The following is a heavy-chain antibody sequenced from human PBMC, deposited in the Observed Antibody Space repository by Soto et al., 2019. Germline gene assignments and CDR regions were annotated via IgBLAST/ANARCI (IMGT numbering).Heavy chain of an antibody. V-gene: IGHV1-8*01. J-gene: IGHJ4*02. CDR1: GYTFTSYD. CDR3: ARGLSSGWYRLATLWY. CDR2: MNPNSGNT. Sequence: ASVKVSCKASGYTFTSYDINWVRQATGQGLEWMGWMNPNSGNTGYAQKFQGRVTMTRNTSISTAYMELSSLRSEDTAVYYCARGLSSGWYRLATLWYWGQGTLVTVSS. D-gene: IGHD6-19*01.